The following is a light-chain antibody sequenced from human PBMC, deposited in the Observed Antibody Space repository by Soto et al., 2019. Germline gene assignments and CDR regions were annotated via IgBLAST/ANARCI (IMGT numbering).Light chain of an antibody. Sequence: DIQMTQSPSSLSASVGDRVTITCRASQSISDYLNWYQQKPGKAPKFLIYAASSLQSGVPSRFSGSGSGTDFTLTISSLQPEDFATYYCQQSYSTPRTFGQGTKVEIK. CDR1: QSISDY. CDR2: AAS. V-gene: IGKV1-39*01. CDR3: QQSYSTPRT. J-gene: IGKJ1*01.